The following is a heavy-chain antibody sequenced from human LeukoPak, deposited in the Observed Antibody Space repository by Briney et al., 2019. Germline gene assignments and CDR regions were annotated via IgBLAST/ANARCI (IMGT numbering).Heavy chain of an antibody. D-gene: IGHD3/OR15-3a*01. CDR2: IRFDGSND. CDR1: GFTFSNSG. V-gene: IGHV3-30*02. J-gene: IGHJ4*02. CDR3: AKDPRFYGREWTGYFDY. Sequence: PGGSLRLSCAASGFTFSNSGMHWVRQAPDKGLEWVALIRFDGSNDFYADSVKGRFTISRDNSKNTLYLQMNTLRTEDTAVYYCAKDPRFYGREWTGYFDYWGQGTLVTVSS.